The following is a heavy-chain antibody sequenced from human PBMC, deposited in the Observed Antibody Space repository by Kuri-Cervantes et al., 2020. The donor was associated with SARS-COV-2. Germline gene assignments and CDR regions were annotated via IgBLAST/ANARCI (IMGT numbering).Heavy chain of an antibody. CDR2: IWYDGSNK. J-gene: IGHJ4*02. Sequence: GESLKISCAASGFTFSSYAMHWVRQAPGKGLEWVAVIWYDGSNKYYADSVKGRFTISRDNSKNTLYLQMNSLRAEDTAVYYCAKEERTAFDYWGQGTLVTVSS. V-gene: IGHV3-30*02. CDR3: AKEERTAFDY. CDR1: GFTFSSYA.